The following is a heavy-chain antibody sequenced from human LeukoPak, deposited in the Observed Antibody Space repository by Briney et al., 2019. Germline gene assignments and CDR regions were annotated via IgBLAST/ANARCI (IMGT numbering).Heavy chain of an antibody. CDR1: GFTFSSYA. V-gene: IGHV3-30-3*01. Sequence: GGSLRLFCAASGFTFSSYAMHWVRQAPGKGLEWVAVISYDGSNKYYADSVKGRFTISRDNSKNTLYLQMNSLRAEDTAVYYCARGLYERASGGYYYGMDVWGQGTTVTVSS. CDR3: ARGLYERASGGYYYGMDV. J-gene: IGHJ6*02. CDR2: ISYDGSNK. D-gene: IGHD2/OR15-2a*01.